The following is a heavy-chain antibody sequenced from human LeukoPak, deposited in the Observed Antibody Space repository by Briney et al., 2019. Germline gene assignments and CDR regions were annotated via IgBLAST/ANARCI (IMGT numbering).Heavy chain of an antibody. CDR3: GSIAVPGGNY. J-gene: IGHJ4*02. D-gene: IGHD6-19*01. CDR1: GYSFTNYW. V-gene: IGHV5-51*01. CDR2: IYPGDSDT. Sequence: GESLKISCDGSGYSFTNYWIGWVRQMAGKGLEWRGIIYPGDSDTRYSPSFQGQVTISADKSISTAYLQWSRLKASDTAMYYCGSIAVPGGNYWGQGTLVTVSS.